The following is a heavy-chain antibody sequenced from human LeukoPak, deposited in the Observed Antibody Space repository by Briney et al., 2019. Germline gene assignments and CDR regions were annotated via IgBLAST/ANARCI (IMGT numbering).Heavy chain of an antibody. Sequence: ASVKDSCKASGYTFTGYYMHWVRQAPGQGLEWMGRINPNSGGTNYAQKFQGRVTMTRDTSISTAYMELSRLRSDDTAVYYCARLYGSSGWYFTEYYYYGMDVWGQGTTVTVSS. V-gene: IGHV1-2*06. CDR1: GYTFTGYY. CDR3: ARLYGSSGWYFTEYYYYGMDV. CDR2: INPNSGGT. J-gene: IGHJ6*02. D-gene: IGHD6-19*01.